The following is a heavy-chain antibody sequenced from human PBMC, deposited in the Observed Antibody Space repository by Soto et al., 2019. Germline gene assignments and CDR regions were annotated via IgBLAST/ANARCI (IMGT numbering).Heavy chain of an antibody. CDR2: IYYSGST. Sequence: SETLSLTCTVSGGSISSYYWSWIRQPPGKGLEWIGYIYYSGSTNYNPSLKSRVTISVDTSKNQFSLKLSSVTAADTAVYYWARVPMVRGVIMYNGFAPWGQGTLVTVSS. CDR1: GGSISSYY. D-gene: IGHD3-10*01. J-gene: IGHJ5*02. CDR3: ARVPMVRGVIMYNGFAP. V-gene: IGHV4-59*01.